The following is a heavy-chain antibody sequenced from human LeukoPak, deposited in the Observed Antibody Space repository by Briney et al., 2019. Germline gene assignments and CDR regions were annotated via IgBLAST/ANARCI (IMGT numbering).Heavy chain of an antibody. Sequence: ASVTVSCKASGYTFTSYYMHWVRQAPGQGLEWMGTINPSGGSTSYAQKFQGRVTMTRDTSTSTVYMELSSLRSEDTAVYYCARDRVAGGYDYWGQGTLVTVSS. D-gene: IGHD3-10*01. CDR2: INPSGGST. V-gene: IGHV1-46*01. CDR3: ARDRVAGGYDY. CDR1: GYTFTSYY. J-gene: IGHJ4*02.